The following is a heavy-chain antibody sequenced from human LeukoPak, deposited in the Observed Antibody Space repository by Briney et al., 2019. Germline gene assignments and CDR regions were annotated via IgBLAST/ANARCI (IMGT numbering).Heavy chain of an antibody. CDR2: IYSGGST. J-gene: IGHJ4*02. D-gene: IGHD2-8*01. Sequence: GGSLRLSCAASGFTVSSSYMSWVRQAPAKGLEWVSVIYSGGSTYYADSVKGRFTISRDNSKNTLYLQMNSLRAEDTAVYYCARVDTNGVRSFDYWGQGTLVTVSS. V-gene: IGHV3-66*01. CDR1: GFTVSSSY. CDR3: ARVDTNGVRSFDY.